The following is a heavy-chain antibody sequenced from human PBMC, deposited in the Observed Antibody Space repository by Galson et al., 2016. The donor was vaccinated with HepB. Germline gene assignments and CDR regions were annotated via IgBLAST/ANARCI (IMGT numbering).Heavy chain of an antibody. D-gene: IGHD3-3*01. V-gene: IGHV3-23*01. CDR1: GFTFSSYA. Sequence: SLRLSCAASGFTFSSYAMSWVRQAPGKGLEWVSAISGSGGSTYYADSVKGRFTISRDNSKNTLYLQMNSLRAEDTAVYYCAKDLGFLEWLFFDSYYYSGMDVWGQGTTVTVSS. CDR3: AKDLGFLEWLFFDSYYYSGMDV. J-gene: IGHJ6*02. CDR2: ISGSGGST.